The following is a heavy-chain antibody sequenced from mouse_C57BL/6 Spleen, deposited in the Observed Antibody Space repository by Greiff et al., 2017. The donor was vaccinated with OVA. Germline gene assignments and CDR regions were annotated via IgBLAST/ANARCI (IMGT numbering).Heavy chain of an antibody. CDR3: ARAYDYDVRYYAMDY. CDR1: GFSLTSYG. CDR2: IWSDGST. J-gene: IGHJ4*01. D-gene: IGHD2-4*01. V-gene: IGHV2-6*03. Sequence: VKLMESGPGLVAPSQSLSITCTVSGFSLTSYGVHWVRQPPGKGLEWLVVIWSDGSTTYNSALKSRLSISKDNSKSQVFLKMNSLQTDDTAMYYCARAYDYDVRYYAMDYWGQGTSVTVSS.